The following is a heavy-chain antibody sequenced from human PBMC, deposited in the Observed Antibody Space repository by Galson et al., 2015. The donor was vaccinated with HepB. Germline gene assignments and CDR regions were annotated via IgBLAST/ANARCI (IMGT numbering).Heavy chain of an antibody. CDR3: ARDPSQPKSFFYDFWSGYRGYFDY. CDR1: GFTFSSYW. J-gene: IGHJ4*02. V-gene: IGHV3-7*01. Sequence: SLRLSCAASGFTFSSYWMSWVRQAPGKGLEWVANIKQDGSEKYYVDSVKGRFTISRDNAKNSLYLQMNSLRAEDTAVYYCARDPSQPKSFFYDFWSGYRGYFDYWGQGTLVTVSS. D-gene: IGHD3-3*01. CDR2: IKQDGSEK.